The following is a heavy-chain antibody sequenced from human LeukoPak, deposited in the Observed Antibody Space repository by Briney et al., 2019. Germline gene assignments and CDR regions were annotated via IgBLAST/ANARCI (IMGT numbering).Heavy chain of an antibody. D-gene: IGHD4-17*01. V-gene: IGHV3-66*01. J-gene: IGHJ4*02. CDR3: ARVMTTVTEFDY. CDR2: IYSGGST. Sequence: GGSLRLSCAASGFTVSSNYMSWVRQAPGKGLEWVSVIYSGGSTYYADSVKGRFTISRDNSKNTLYLRMNSLRAEDTAVYYCARVMTTVTEFDYWGQGTLVTVSS. CDR1: GFTVSSNY.